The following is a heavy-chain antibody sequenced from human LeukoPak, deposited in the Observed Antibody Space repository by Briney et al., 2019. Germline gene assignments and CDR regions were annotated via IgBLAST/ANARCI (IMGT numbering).Heavy chain of an antibody. D-gene: IGHD1-26*01. V-gene: IGHV4-39*01. Sequence: PSETLSLTCTVSGGSISSSSYYWGWIRQPPGKGLEWIGSIYYSGSTYYNPSLKSRVTISVDTSKNQFSLKLSPVTAADTAVYYCARLEVVGANYYFDYWGQGTLVTVSS. CDR2: IYYSGST. CDR3: ARLEVVGANYYFDY. J-gene: IGHJ4*02. CDR1: GGSISSSSYY.